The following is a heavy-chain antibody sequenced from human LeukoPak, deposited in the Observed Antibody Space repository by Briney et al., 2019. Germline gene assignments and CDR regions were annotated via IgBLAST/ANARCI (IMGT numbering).Heavy chain of an antibody. CDR2: IYYSGST. CDR3: ARARGDGYIGGPVDY. J-gene: IGHJ4*02. V-gene: IGHV4-30-4*08. Sequence: PSQTLSLTCTVSGGSISSGDYYWSWIRQPPGKGLEWIGYIYYSGSTYYNPSLKSRVTISVDTSKNQFSLKLSSVTAADTAVYYCARARGDGYIGGPVDYWGQGTLVTVSS. D-gene: IGHD5-24*01. CDR1: GGSISSGDYY.